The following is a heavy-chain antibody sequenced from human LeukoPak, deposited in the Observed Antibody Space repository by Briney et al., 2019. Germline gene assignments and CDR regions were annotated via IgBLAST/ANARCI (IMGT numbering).Heavy chain of an antibody. CDR3: TNQPILAGSIDS. V-gene: IGHV3-23*01. D-gene: IGHD3-9*01. CDR2: INDAGRNT. CDR1: GFSFNTYA. J-gene: IGHJ4*02. Sequence: GGSLRLSCAASGFSFNTYAMNWVRQAPGKGLEWVSTINDAGRNTYYADSVKGRFTISRDNSKNTVYMQMNNLRAEDTALYYCTNQPILAGSIDSWGQGTLVTVSS.